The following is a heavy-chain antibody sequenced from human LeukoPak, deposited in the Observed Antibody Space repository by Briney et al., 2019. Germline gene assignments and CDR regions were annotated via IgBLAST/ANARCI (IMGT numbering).Heavy chain of an antibody. CDR2: SYYSGAT. V-gene: IGHV4-61*01. Sequence: PSETLSLTCTVSGDPISTNNNYKWSWIRQTPGKGLEWIGYSYYSGATNYNPTLKSRITISVDTSKNQFSLKLSFVTAADTALYYCAREYSAFDHWGQGTLVTVSS. CDR3: AREYSAFDH. J-gene: IGHJ4*02. CDR1: GDPISTNNNYK. D-gene: IGHD1-26*01.